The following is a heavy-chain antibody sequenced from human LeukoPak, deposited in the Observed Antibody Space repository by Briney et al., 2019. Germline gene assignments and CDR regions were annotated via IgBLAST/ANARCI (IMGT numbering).Heavy chain of an antibody. CDR2: ISDSAAGA. CDR3: ANGRDYGDLGKFDY. V-gene: IGHV3-23*01. J-gene: IGHJ4*02. D-gene: IGHD4-17*01. Sequence: PGGSLRLSCAASGFTFRNYAMSWVRQAPEKGLEWVSAISDSAAGAYYADSVKGRFTISRDNSKNTLYLQMNSLRAEDTAVYYCANGRDYGDLGKFDYWGQGTLVTVSS. CDR1: GFTFRNYA.